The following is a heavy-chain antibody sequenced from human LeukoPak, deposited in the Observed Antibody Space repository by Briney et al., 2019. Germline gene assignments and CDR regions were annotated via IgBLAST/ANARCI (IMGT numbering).Heavy chain of an antibody. V-gene: IGHV1-69*05. CDR2: IIPIFGTA. Sequence: SVXVSCXAXXGXXSSYAIXXVRQAPGQGLEWMGGIIPIFGTANYAQKFQGRVTITTDESTSTAYMELSSLRSEDTAVYYCAIVVVPAAIRKYYYYYYMDVWGKGTTVTVSS. J-gene: IGHJ6*03. CDR1: XGXXSSYA. D-gene: IGHD2-2*02. CDR3: AIVVVPAAIRKYYYYYYMDV.